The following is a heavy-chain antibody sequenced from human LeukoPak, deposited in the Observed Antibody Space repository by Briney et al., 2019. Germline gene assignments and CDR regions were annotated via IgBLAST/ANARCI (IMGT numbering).Heavy chain of an antibody. J-gene: IGHJ4*02. V-gene: IGHV4-4*07. D-gene: IGHD1-7*01. CDR1: GGTISSYY. Sequence: SETLCLTCAASGGTISSYYWSWVRQAAGKGLEWIGRIYTSGSTNYNPSLKSRVTMSVDTSKNQFSLKLSSVTAVDTAVYYCARVYNWNSSGLGAPRDWGRGTLVTASS. CDR3: ARVYNWNSSGLGAPRD. CDR2: IYTSGST.